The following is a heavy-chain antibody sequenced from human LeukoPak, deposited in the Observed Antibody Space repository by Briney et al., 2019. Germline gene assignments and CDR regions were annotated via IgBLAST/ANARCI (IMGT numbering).Heavy chain of an antibody. V-gene: IGHV1-18*01. CDR3: ASAPSGSYFDY. J-gene: IGHJ4*02. CDR1: GYTFTSYG. Sequence: ASVKVSCKASGYTFTSYGISWVRQAPGQGLEWMGWISAYNGNTNYAQKLQGRVTMTRNTSISTAYMELSSLRSEDTAVYYCASAPSGSYFDYWGQGTLVTVSS. D-gene: IGHD3-10*01. CDR2: ISAYNGNT.